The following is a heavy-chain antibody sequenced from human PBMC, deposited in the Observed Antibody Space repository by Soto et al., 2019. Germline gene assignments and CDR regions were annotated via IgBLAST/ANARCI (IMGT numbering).Heavy chain of an antibody. D-gene: IGHD6-19*01. J-gene: IGHJ4*02. CDR1: GVTISSYY. V-gene: IGHV4-59*01. CDR2: IYYSGST. CDR3: ARFSGWYSAFEY. Sequence: PSETLSLTCTASGVTISSYYWSWIRQPPGKGLEWIGYIYYSGSTNYNTSLKSRGTRSVDPSKKQFSLKLTSVTAADTAGYECARFSGWYSAFEYWGQGTTLTVAS.